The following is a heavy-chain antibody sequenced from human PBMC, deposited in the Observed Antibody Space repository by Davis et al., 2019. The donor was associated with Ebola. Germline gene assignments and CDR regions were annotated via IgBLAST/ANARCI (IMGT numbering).Heavy chain of an antibody. CDR2: ISSSSSTI. V-gene: IGHV3-48*02. D-gene: IGHD3-3*01. CDR1: GFTFSSYS. Sequence: PGGSLRLPCAASGFTFSSYSMNWVRQAPGKGLEWVSYISSSSSTIYYADSVKGRFTISRDNAKNSLYLQMNSLRDEDTAVYYCARDPTRTYYDFWSGSSDYYYGMDVWGQGTTVTVSS. J-gene: IGHJ6*02. CDR3: ARDPTRTYYDFWSGSSDYYYGMDV.